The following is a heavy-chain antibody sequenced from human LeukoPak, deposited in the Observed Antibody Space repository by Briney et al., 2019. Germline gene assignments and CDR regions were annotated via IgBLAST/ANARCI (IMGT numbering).Heavy chain of an antibody. CDR2: INLDGTTT. Sequence: GGSLRLSCGASGFTFSSYWMHWVRQAPGKGPVWVSRINLDGTTTTYADSVEGRFTISRDNAKKTLYLQMNSLRTEDTAVYYCARDLNRNQVDYWGQGTLVTVSS. CDR1: GFTFSSYW. V-gene: IGHV3-74*01. J-gene: IGHJ4*02. D-gene: IGHD1-14*01. CDR3: ARDLNRNQVDY.